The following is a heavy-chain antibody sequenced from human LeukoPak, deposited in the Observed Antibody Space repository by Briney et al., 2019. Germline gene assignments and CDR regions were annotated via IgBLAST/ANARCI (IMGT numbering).Heavy chain of an antibody. Sequence: GGSLRLSCAASGFTFGSYEMNWVRQAPGKGLEWVSYISNSGSTIYHADSVKGRFTISRDNAKNSLYLQMNCLRAEDTAVYYCARDWGGGTHDYWGQGTLVTVSS. CDR3: ARDWGGGTHDY. CDR1: GFTFGSYE. J-gene: IGHJ4*02. CDR2: ISNSGSTI. V-gene: IGHV3-48*03. D-gene: IGHD3-10*01.